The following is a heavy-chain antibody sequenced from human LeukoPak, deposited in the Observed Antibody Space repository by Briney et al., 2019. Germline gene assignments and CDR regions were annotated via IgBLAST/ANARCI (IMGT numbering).Heavy chain of an antibody. CDR2: IYHSGST. CDR3: ARVYYGSGSYLDYYYYYYMDV. CDR1: GYSISSGYY. J-gene: IGHJ6*03. V-gene: IGHV4-38-2*02. D-gene: IGHD3-10*01. Sequence: PSETLSLTCTVSGYSISSGYYWGWIRQPPGKGLEWIGSIYHSGSTYYNPSLKSRVTISVDTSKNQFSLKLSSVTAADTAVYYCARVYYGSGSYLDYYYYYYMDVWGKGTTVTVSS.